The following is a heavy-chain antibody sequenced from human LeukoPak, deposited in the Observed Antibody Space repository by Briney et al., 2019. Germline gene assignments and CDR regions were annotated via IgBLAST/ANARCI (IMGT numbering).Heavy chain of an antibody. D-gene: IGHD6-13*01. CDR3: AREISSSRSNGMDV. Sequence: GASVKDSCKASGYTFTSYYMHWVRQAPGQGLEWMGWINPNSGGTNYAQKFQGRVTMTRDTSISTAYMELSRLRSDDTAVYYCAREISSSRSNGMDVWGQGTTVTVSS. CDR1: GYTFTSYY. CDR2: INPNSGGT. V-gene: IGHV1-2*02. J-gene: IGHJ6*02.